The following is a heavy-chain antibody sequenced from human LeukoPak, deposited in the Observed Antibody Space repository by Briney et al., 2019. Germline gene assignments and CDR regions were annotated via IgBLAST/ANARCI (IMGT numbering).Heavy chain of an antibody. CDR2: IYYSGST. CDR1: GGSISSSSYY. D-gene: IGHD6-13*01. CDR3: ARVRGGSSWYPAIWFDP. V-gene: IGHV4-39*07. J-gene: IGHJ5*02. Sequence: SSETLSLTCTVSGGSISSSSYYWGWIRQPPGKGLEWIGSIYYSGSTYYNPSLKSRVTISVDTSKNQFSLKLSSVTVADTAVYYCARVRGGSSWYPAIWFDPWGQGTLVTVSS.